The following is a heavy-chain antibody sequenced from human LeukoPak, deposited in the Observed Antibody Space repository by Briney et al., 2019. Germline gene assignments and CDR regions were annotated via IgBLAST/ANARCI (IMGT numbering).Heavy chain of an antibody. D-gene: IGHD4-17*01. Sequence: IPAETLTLTCTASGGSVSSGSYYWSWIRQPPGKGLEWIGYINYSGSSNYNPSLKSRVTISVDTSKNQFSLKLSSVTAADTAVYYCAREYYGDYYWYFDLWGRGTLVTVSS. V-gene: IGHV4-61*01. CDR3: AREYYGDYYWYFDL. CDR2: INYSGSS. CDR1: GGSVSSGSYY. J-gene: IGHJ2*01.